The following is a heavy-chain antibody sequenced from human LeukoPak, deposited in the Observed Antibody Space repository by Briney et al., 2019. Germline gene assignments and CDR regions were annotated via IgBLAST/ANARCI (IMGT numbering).Heavy chain of an antibody. D-gene: IGHD1/OR15-1a*01. CDR2: INPNSGGT. V-gene: IGHV1-2*02. J-gene: IGHJ4*02. CDR3: ARDEGTPRQATFDY. Sequence: GASVKVSCKASGYTFTGYYIHWVRQAPGQGLEWMGWINPNSGGTNYAQKFQGRVTMTRDTSISTAYMELSRLRSDDTAVYYCARDEGTPRQATFDYWGQGTLVTVSP. CDR1: GYTFTGYY.